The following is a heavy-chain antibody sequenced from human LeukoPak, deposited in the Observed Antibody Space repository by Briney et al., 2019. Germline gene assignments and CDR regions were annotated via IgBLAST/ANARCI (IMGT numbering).Heavy chain of an antibody. J-gene: IGHJ4*02. CDR2: IIPILGIA. D-gene: IGHD3-10*01. CDR1: GGTFSSYA. Sequence: GASVKVSCKASGGTFSSYAISWVRQAPGQGLEWMGRIIPILGIANYAQKFQGRVTITADKSTSTAYMELSSLRSEDTAVYYCARDNYYGSGGNDYWGQGTLVTVSS. V-gene: IGHV1-69*04. CDR3: ARDNYYGSGGNDY.